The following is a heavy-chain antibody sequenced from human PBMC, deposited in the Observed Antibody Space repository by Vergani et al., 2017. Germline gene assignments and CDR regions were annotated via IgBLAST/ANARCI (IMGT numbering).Heavy chain of an antibody. Sequence: QVQLQESGPGLVKPSETLSLTCTVSGGSFSSGSYYWSWIRQPPGKGLEWIGYIYYSGSTNYNPSLKSRVTISVDTSKNQFSLKLSSVTAADTAVYYCARDANPIVGASNFDYWGQGTLVTVSS. CDR1: GGSFSSGSYY. CDR3: ARDANPIVGASNFDY. J-gene: IGHJ4*02. CDR2: IYYSGST. D-gene: IGHD1-26*01. V-gene: IGHV4-61*01.